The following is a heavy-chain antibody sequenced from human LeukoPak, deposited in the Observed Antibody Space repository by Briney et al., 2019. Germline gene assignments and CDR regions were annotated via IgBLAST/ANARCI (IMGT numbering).Heavy chain of an antibody. V-gene: IGHV3-7*01. J-gene: IGHJ3*02. CDR2: IKQDGSEK. D-gene: IGHD5-24*01. CDR1: GFTFSSYW. CDR3: ARALEMATDAFDI. Sequence: GGSLRLSCAASGFTFSSYWMSWVRQAPGKGLEWVANIKQDGSEKYYVDSVKGRFTISRDNAKNSLYLQMNSLRAEDTAVYYCARALEMATDAFDIWGQGTMVTVSS.